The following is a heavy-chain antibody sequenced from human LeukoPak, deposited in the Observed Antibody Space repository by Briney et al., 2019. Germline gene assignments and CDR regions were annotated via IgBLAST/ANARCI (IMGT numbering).Heavy chain of an antibody. Sequence: PGRSLRLYCAASGFTFSSYGMHRVRHAPGKGLEWVAVAWYDGNDNVYGDSVKGRFTIYRDNAKNTLYLQMNRLRAADTAVYYCAKAHRYCSGTTCYAIDCWGQGTLVTVSS. CDR2: AWYDGNDN. CDR3: AKAHRYCSGTTCYAIDC. J-gene: IGHJ4*02. CDR1: GFTFSSYG. V-gene: IGHV3-33*06. D-gene: IGHD2-2*01.